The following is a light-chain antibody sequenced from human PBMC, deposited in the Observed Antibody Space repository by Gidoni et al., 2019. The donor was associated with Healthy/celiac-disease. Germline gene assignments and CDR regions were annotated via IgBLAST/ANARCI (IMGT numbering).Light chain of an antibody. J-gene: IGKJ2*01. CDR3: QQYGSSPPT. CDR1: QSVSSSY. CDR2: GAS. Sequence: IVLTQSPGTLSLSPGERATLSCRASQSVSSSYLAWYQQKPGQAPRLRIYGASSRATGIPDRFSGSGSGTDFTLTISRLEPEDFAVYYCQQYGSSPPTFGQGTKLEIK. V-gene: IGKV3-20*01.